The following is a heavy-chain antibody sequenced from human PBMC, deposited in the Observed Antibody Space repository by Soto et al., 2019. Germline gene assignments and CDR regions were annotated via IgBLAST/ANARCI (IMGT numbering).Heavy chain of an antibody. CDR3: ASAYYAFWSGYYTPRYKVLAQYGMDV. V-gene: IGHV1-69*06. CDR2: IIPIFGTA. CDR1: GGTFSSYA. J-gene: IGHJ6*02. Sequence: ASVKVSCKASGGTFSSYAISWVRQAPGQGLEWMGGIIPIFGTANYAQKFQGRVTITADKSTSTAYMELSSLRSEDTAVYYCASAYYAFWSGYYTPRYKVLAQYGMDVWGQGTTVTVSS. D-gene: IGHD3-3*01.